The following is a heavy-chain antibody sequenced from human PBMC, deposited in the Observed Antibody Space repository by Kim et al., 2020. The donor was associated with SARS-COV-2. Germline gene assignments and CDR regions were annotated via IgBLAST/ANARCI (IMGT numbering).Heavy chain of an antibody. D-gene: IGHD2-15*01. V-gene: IGHV4-4*07. J-gene: IGHJ4*02. CDR2: IYTSGSS. CDR1: GGSINTYY. CDR3: AREYRYCSGGSCLIYFDY. Sequence: SETLSLTCTVSGGSINTYYWSWIRQPAGKGLEWIGQIYTSGSSNYNPSLKNRITMSVDMSKNQFSLKLRSMTAADTAVYYCAREYRYCSGGSCLIYFDYWGQGTPVTVSS.